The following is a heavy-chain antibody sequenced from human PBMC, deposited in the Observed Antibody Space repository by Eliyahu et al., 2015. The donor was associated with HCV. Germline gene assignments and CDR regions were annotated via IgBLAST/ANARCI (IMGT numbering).Heavy chain of an antibody. D-gene: IGHD6-19*01. CDR1: GGSITTYY. Sequence: QVQLQESGPGLVKPSETLSLTCTVSGGSITTYYWSWIRQPPGKGLEWIGYXXYSGSTNYXPPPKRRVTISLDTSKNQFSLKLTSVTAADTAVYYCASGGGGIAVAGTGGWFDPWGQGTLVTVSS. CDR2: XXYSGST. J-gene: IGHJ5*02. CDR3: ASGGGGIAVAGTGGWFDP. V-gene: IGHV4-59*01.